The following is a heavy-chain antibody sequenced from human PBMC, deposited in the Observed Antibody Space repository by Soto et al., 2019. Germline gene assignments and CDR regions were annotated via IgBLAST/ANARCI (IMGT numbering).Heavy chain of an antibody. Sequence: SETLSLTCAVYGGSFSGYYWSWIRQPPGKGLEWIGYINYSGSTNYNPSLKSRVTISVDTSKNQFSLKLSSVTAADTAVYYCARSDGRYWGQGTLVTSPQ. V-gene: IGHV4-34*01. CDR3: ARSDGRY. CDR1: GGSFSGYY. CDR2: INYSGST. J-gene: IGHJ4*02.